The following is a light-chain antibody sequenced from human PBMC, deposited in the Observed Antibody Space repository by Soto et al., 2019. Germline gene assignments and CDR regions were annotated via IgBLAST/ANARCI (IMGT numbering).Light chain of an antibody. Sequence: QSALTQPPSASGSPGQSVTISCTGTSSDVGGYNYVSWYQQHPGKAPKLMIYEVTKRPSGVPDRFSGSKSGNTASLTVSGFQAEDEADYYCSSYAGSNVVFGGGTQLTVL. V-gene: IGLV2-8*01. CDR3: SSYAGSNVV. CDR1: SSDVGGYNY. CDR2: EVT. J-gene: IGLJ2*01.